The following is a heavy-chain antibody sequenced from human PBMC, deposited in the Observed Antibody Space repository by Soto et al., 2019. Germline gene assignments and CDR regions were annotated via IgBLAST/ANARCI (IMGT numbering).Heavy chain of an antibody. J-gene: IGHJ4*02. CDR2: ISYDGSNK. Sequence: QVQLVESGGGVVQPGRSLRLSCAASGFTFSSYGMHWVRQAPGKGLEWVAVISYDGSNKYYADSVKGRFTISRDNSKNTLYLQMNSLRAEDTAVYYCAKNGEQQPYIYWGQGTLVTVSS. CDR1: GFTFSSYG. V-gene: IGHV3-30*18. D-gene: IGHD6-13*01. CDR3: AKNGEQQPYIY.